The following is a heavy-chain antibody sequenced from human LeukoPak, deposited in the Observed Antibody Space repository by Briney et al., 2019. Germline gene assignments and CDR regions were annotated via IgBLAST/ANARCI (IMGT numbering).Heavy chain of an antibody. CDR3: ARGQYYYYMDV. CDR1: GNTYTNYY. V-gene: IGHV1-46*01. CDR2: INPSGSNT. Sequence: GASVKVSCKASGNTYTNYYMHWVRQAPGQGLEWMGIINPSGSNTTYAQKFQGRLTMTRDTSTSTVYMELSSLRSEDTAVYYCARGQYYYYMDVWGKGTTVTVSS. J-gene: IGHJ6*03.